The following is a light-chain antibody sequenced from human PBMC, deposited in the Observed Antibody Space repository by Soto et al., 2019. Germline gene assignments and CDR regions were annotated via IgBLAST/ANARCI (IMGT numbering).Light chain of an antibody. CDR2: DAS. CDR1: QSVNSF. CDR3: QQRSNWPPRIT. V-gene: IGKV3-11*01. J-gene: IGKJ5*01. Sequence: EIVLTQSPATLSLSPGERATLSCRASQSVNSFLAWYHQKPGQAPRLLIYDASNRATGIPARFSGSGSGTDFTLTISSLEPGDFAVYYCQQRSNWPPRITFGQGTRLEMK.